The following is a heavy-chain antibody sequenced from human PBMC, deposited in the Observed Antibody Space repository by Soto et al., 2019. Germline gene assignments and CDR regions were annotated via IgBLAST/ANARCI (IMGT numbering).Heavy chain of an antibody. D-gene: IGHD5-18*01. J-gene: IGHJ4*02. CDR1: GVTVSSNY. Sequence: EVQLVESGGGLVQPGGSLRLSCAASGVTVSSNYMSWVRQAPGKGLEWVSVIYSGGSTYYADSVKSRFTISRDNPKNTLYLQMNSLRAEDTAVYYCARHGYNYGGGYFDSWGQGTLVTVSS. CDR3: ARHGYNYGGGYFDS. V-gene: IGHV3-66*04. CDR2: IYSGGST.